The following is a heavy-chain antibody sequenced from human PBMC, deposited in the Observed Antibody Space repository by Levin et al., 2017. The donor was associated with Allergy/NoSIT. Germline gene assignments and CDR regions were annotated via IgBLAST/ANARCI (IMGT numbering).Heavy chain of an antibody. CDR1: GFTFSSYA. CDR2: ISYDGSNK. CDR3: AREEVREGGYFDY. J-gene: IGHJ4*02. D-gene: IGHD3-16*01. V-gene: IGHV3-30*04. Sequence: GESLKISCAASGFTFSSYAMHWVRQAPGKGLEWVAVISYDGSNKYYADSVKGRFTISRDNSKNTLYLQMNSLRAEDTAVYYCAREEVREGGYFDYWGQGTLVTVSS.